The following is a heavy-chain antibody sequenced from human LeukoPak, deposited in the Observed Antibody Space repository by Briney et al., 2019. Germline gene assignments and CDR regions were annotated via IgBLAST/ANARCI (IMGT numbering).Heavy chain of an antibody. V-gene: IGHV3-43D*03. D-gene: IGHD2-2*01. CDR3: ARVGMPGDNWFDP. CDR2: ISWDGGST. Sequence: GGSLRLSCAASGFTFDDYAMHWVRQAPGKGLEWVSLISWDGGSTYYADSVKGRFTISRDNSKNSLYLQMNSLRAEDTALYYCARVGMPGDNWFDPWGQGTLVTVSS. J-gene: IGHJ5*02. CDR1: GFTFDDYA.